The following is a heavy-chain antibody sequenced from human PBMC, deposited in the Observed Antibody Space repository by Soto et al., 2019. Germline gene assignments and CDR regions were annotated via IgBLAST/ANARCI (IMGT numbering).Heavy chain of an antibody. CDR2: IYHSGST. D-gene: IGHD6-13*01. CDR1: GGSISSSNW. V-gene: IGHV4-4*02. J-gene: IGHJ4*02. Sequence: SETLSLTCAVAGGSISSSNWWSWVRQPPGKGLEWIGEIYHSGSTNYNPSLKSRVTISVDKSKNQFSLKLSFVTAADTAVYYCARRGLPAAGFDYWGPGTLVTVSS. CDR3: ARRGLPAAGFDY.